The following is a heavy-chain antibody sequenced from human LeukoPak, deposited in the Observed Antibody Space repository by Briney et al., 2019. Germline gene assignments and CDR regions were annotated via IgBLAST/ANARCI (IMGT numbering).Heavy chain of an antibody. CDR3: AGERGEEYSSGWYKTNYFDN. CDR1: GGSISSYY. Sequence: SETLSPTCTVSGGSISSYYWSWIRQPPGKGLEWIGYIYYSGSTNYNPSLKSRVTISVDTSKNQFSLTLTSVTGADTAVYYCAGERGEEYSSGWYKTNYFDNWGQGIRVTVSS. D-gene: IGHD6-19*01. V-gene: IGHV4-59*12. J-gene: IGHJ4*02. CDR2: IYYSGST.